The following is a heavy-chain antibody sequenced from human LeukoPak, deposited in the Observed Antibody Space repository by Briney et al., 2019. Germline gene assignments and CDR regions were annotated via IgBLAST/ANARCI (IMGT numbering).Heavy chain of an antibody. V-gene: IGHV3-30*18. CDR1: GFTFNSYG. D-gene: IGHD5-18*01. J-gene: IGHJ3*02. CDR2: ITYDGPNK. CDR3: AKDREYSYGLGAFDI. Sequence: PGGSLRLSCAASGFTFNSYGMHWVRQAPGKGLEWVAVITYDGPNKYYADSVKGRFTISRDNSKNTLYLQMNSLRAEDTAVYYCAKDREYSYGLGAFDIWGQGTMVTVSS.